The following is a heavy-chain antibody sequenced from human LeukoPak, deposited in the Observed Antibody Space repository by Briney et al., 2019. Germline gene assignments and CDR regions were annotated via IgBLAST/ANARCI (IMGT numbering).Heavy chain of an antibody. V-gene: IGHV3-30*18. D-gene: IGHD6-19*01. CDR2: ISYDGSNK. CDR1: GFTFSDYV. J-gene: IGHJ4*02. CDR3: AKVRWDNSGWYYLDY. Sequence: GGSLRLSCAASGFTFSDYVMHWVRQAPGKGLEWVAVISYDGSNKYYADSVKGRFTISRDNSQNTLYLQMNSLRTEDTAVYYCAKVRWDNSGWYYLDYWGQGTLVTVSS.